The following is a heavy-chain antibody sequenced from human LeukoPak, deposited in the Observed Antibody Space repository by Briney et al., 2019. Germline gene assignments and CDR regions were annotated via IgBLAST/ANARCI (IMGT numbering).Heavy chain of an antibody. CDR2: IYHSGST. CDR3: ARLFPRSYYFDY. D-gene: IGHD3-10*02. CDR1: GGSISNYY. V-gene: IGHV4-59*01. Sequence: PSETLSLTCTVSGGSISNYYWSWIRQPPGKGLEWIGYIYHSGSTNYNPSLKSRVTISLDTSKNLFSLKLNSVTAADTAVYYCARLFPRSYYFDYWGQGTLVTVSS. J-gene: IGHJ4*02.